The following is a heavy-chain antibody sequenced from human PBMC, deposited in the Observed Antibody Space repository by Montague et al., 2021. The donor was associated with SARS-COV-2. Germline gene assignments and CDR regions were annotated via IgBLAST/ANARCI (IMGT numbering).Heavy chain of an antibody. CDR1: GDSIKNYY. D-gene: IGHD1-14*01. CDR3: ARQDRNLVYDGWFHH. CDR2: IYYGMST. Sequence: SETLSLTCNVSGDSIKNYYWSWIRQSPGKGLEWIGYIYYGMSTHYNPSLRSLVSISLDTSRNQFFLTLNSVTVADTAVYFCARQDRNLVYDGWFHHWGQGTLVTVSS. V-gene: IGHV4-59*08. J-gene: IGHJ5*02.